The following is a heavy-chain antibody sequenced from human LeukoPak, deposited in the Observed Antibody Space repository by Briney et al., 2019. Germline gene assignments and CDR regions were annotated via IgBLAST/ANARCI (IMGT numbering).Heavy chain of an antibody. V-gene: IGHV2-5*02. J-gene: IGHJ5*02. CDR3: ARTTMVTRAFDP. D-gene: IGHD4-17*01. Sequence: SGPMLVKPTQTLTLTCSLSGFSINSSGEGVGWIRQPPGKALEWLALIYWDDDNRYSPSLTSRLTITKDTSRNHVVLTLSNVQTVDTGAYYCARTTMVTRAFDPWGQGILVTVSS. CDR2: IYWDDDN. CDR1: GFSINSSGEG.